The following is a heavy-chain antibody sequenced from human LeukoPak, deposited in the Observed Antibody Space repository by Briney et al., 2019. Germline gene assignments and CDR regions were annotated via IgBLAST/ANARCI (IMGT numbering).Heavy chain of an antibody. CDR1: GFTFDDYA. CDR3: AKDGTANKFGYTPAWRPYYLDY. D-gene: IGHD2-2*02. CDR2: ISWDGYIT. J-gene: IGHJ4*02. V-gene: IGHV3-43D*03. Sequence: GGSLRLSCEVAGFTFDDYAMHWVRQTPGKGLEWFSLISWDGYITYYVDSVKGRFTISRDNSKNSLFLQMNSLRPEDTALYYCAKDGTANKFGYTPAWRPYYLDYWRQGTLVTVSS.